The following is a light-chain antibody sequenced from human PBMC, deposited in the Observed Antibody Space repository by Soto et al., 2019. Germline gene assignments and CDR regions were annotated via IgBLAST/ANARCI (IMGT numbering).Light chain of an antibody. J-gene: IGLJ1*01. V-gene: IGLV2-8*01. CDR1: KSDMGVYDL. CDR2: EVV. Sequence: QSVLTQPPSASGSPGQSVTISCTGTKSDMGVYDLVSWYQHHPGKAPRLIIYEVVQRPSGVPDRFSGSKSGNTASLTVSGLQAADEADYFCKSYAGSNTYVFGSGTKVTVL. CDR3: KSYAGSNTYV.